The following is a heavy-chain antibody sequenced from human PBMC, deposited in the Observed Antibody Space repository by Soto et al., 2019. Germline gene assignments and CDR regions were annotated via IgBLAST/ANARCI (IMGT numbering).Heavy chain of an antibody. V-gene: IGHV1-18*01. D-gene: IGHD3-22*01. CDR1: GYTFTSYG. J-gene: IGHJ4*02. CDR3: ARDHYYDSSVYLRDIFDY. Sequence: QVQLLQSGAEGKKPGASVKSSCKASGYTFTSYGISWVRQAPGQGLEWMGWISAYNGNTHYAQKLQGRVTMTTDTSTRTAYMELRSLRSDDTAVYYCARDHYYDSSVYLRDIFDYWVQGTLVTVAS. CDR2: ISAYNGNT.